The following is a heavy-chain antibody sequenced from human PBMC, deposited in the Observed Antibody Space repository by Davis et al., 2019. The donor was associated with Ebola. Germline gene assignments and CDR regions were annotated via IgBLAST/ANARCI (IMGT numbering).Heavy chain of an antibody. CDR3: AKERGLYYDFWSGYLRLAY. Sequence: GGSLRLSCAASGFTFSSYSMNWVRQAPGKGLEWVSYISSSSSTIYYADSVKGRFTISRDNAKNSLYLQMNSLRDEDTAVYYCAKERGLYYDFWSGYLRLAYWGQGTLVTVSS. CDR2: ISSSSSTI. D-gene: IGHD3-3*01. CDR1: GFTFSSYS. J-gene: IGHJ4*02. V-gene: IGHV3-48*02.